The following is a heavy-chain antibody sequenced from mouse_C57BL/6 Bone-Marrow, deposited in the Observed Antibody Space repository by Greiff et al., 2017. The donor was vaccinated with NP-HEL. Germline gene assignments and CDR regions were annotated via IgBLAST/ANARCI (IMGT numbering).Heavy chain of an antibody. D-gene: IGHD1-1*01. CDR1: GYTFTDYY. J-gene: IGHJ1*03. CDR3: AREFYYGSRVDWYFDV. V-gene: IGHV1-76*01. Sequence: QVQLQQSGAELVRPGASVKLSCKASGYTFTDYYINWVKQRPGQGLEWIARIYPGSGNTYYNEKFKGKATLTAEKSSSTAYMQLSSLTSEDSAVYFCAREFYYGSRVDWYFDVWGTGTTVTVSS. CDR2: IYPGSGNT.